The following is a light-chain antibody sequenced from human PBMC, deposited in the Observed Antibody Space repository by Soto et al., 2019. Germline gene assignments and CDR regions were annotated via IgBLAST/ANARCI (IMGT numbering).Light chain of an antibody. CDR2: LGS. CDR1: QSLLQSNGYNY. CDR3: MQALQTPPA. Sequence: DIVMTQSPLSLPVTPGETASISCRSSQSLLQSNGYNYLDWYLQKPGQSPQLLIYLGSNRASGVPDRFSGSGSGTDFTLKINRVEAEDVGVYYCMQALQTPPAFGQGTRLEIK. V-gene: IGKV2-28*01. J-gene: IGKJ5*01.